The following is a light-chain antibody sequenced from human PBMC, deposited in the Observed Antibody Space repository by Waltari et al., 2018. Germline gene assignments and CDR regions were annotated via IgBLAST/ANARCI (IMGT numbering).Light chain of an antibody. J-gene: IGKJ1*01. CDR1: QNLYNR. CDR3: QQYHGDSPT. Sequence: DTQMTQSPSTLSAYVGDRVTITCRARQNLYNRLAWYQQKPGEAPEVLIYDASSLRSGVPSRFSGSGSGTEFTLTISSLQPGDFATYYCQQYHGDSPTFGQGTRVEIK. CDR2: DAS. V-gene: IGKV1-5*01.